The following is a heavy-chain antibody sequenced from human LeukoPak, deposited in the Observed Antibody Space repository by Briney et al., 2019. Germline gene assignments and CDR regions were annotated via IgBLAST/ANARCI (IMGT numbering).Heavy chain of an antibody. V-gene: IGHV1-2*02. Sequence: ASVKVSCKASGYTFTGYYMHWVRQAPGQGLEWMGCINPNSGGTNYAQKFQGRVTMTRDTSISTAYMELSRLRSDDTAVYYCARARSLGIHYYFDYWGQGTLVTVSS. CDR3: ARARSLGIHYYFDY. D-gene: IGHD1-26*01. J-gene: IGHJ4*02. CDR2: INPNSGGT. CDR1: GYTFTGYY.